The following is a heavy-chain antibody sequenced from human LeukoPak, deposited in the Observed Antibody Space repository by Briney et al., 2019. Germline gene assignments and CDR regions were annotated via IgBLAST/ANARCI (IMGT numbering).Heavy chain of an antibody. CDR3: ANNPGIAAAGVGVDY. CDR2: IIPILGIA. J-gene: IGHJ4*02. D-gene: IGHD6-25*01. CDR1: GGTFSSYA. Sequence: ASVQVSCKACGGTFSSYAISWVRQAPGQGLEWMGRIIPILGIANYAQKFQGRVTITSDKSTSTAYMKLSSLRSEDTAVDYCANNPGIAAAGVGVDYWGQGTLVTVSS. V-gene: IGHV1-69*04.